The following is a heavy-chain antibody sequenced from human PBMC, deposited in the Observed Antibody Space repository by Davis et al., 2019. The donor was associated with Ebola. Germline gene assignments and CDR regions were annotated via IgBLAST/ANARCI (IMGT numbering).Heavy chain of an antibody. V-gene: IGHV3-73*01. CDR3: TSAYGDYDY. Sequence: PGGSLRLSCAASGFTFSGSAMHWVRQAPGKGLEWVGRIRSKDNSYSTAYAASGQGRFTISRDDSKNTGYLQMNSLKTEDTDVYYCTSAYGDYDYWGQGTLVTVSS. D-gene: IGHD4-17*01. CDR1: GFTFSGSA. CDR2: IRSKDNSYST. J-gene: IGHJ4*02.